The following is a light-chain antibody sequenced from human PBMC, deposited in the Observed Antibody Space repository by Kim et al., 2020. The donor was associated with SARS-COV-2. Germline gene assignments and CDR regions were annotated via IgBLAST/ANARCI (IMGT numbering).Light chain of an antibody. J-gene: IGLJ1*01. V-gene: IGLV1-44*01. Sequence: QSVLTQPPSASGTPGQRVTISCSGSSSNTGSNTVSWYQQLPGTAPKLLIYSNNQRPSGVPDRFSGSKSGTSASLAISGLQSEDEGDYYCAAWDDNLNGYVFGTGTKVTVL. CDR1: SSNTGSNT. CDR3: AAWDDNLNGYV. CDR2: SNN.